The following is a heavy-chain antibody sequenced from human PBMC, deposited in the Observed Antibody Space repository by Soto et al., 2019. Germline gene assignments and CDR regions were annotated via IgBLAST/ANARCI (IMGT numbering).Heavy chain of an antibody. V-gene: IGHV3-15*01. CDR3: VEGWNDF. Sequence: EVQLVESGGDLVKPGGSLRLSCAASGFMFSSAWMSWVRQAPGKGLEWVGRIKSKSDGGTREYAAPVKGRFSISRDDSKNTLYLEMNSLKAEDTAVYYCVEGWNDFWGQGTPVTVSS. CDR2: IKSKSDGGTR. D-gene: IGHD1-1*01. CDR1: GFMFSSAW. J-gene: IGHJ4*02.